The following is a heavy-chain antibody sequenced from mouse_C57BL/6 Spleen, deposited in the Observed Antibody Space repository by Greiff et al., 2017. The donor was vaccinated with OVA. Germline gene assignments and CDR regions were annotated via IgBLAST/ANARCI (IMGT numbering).Heavy chain of an antibody. CDR3: ARAGTSWYFDV. J-gene: IGHJ1*03. Sequence: QVQRKESGAELARPGASVKLSCKASGYTFTSYGISWVKQRTGQGLEWIGEIYPRSGNTYYNETFKGKATLTADKSSSTAYMELRSLTSEDSAVYFCARAGTSWYFDVWGTGTTVTVSS. CDR2: IYPRSGNT. CDR1: GYTFTSYG. V-gene: IGHV1-81*01. D-gene: IGHD4-1*01.